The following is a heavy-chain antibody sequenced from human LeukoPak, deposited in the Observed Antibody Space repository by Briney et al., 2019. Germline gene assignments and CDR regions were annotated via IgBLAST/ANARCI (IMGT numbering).Heavy chain of an antibody. CDR1: GFTFSSYS. CDR3: AREIDFDWLLSYYFDY. CDR2: ISSSSSYI. V-gene: IGHV3-21*01. Sequence: PGGSLRLSRAASGFTFSSYSMNWVRQAPGKGLEWVSSISSSSSYIYYADSVKGRFTISRDNAKNSLYLQMNSLRAEDTAVYYCAREIDFDWLLSYYFDYRGQGTLVTVSS. J-gene: IGHJ4*02. D-gene: IGHD3-9*01.